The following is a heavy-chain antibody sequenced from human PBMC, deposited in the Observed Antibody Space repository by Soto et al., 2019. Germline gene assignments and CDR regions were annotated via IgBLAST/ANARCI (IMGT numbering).Heavy chain of an antibody. D-gene: IGHD3-16*01. Sequence: SETLSLTCTVSGGSVSSGSYYWSWIRQPPGKGLEWIGYIYYSGSTNYNPSLKSRVTISVDTSKNQFSLKLSSVTAADTAVYYCARDRGTNWFDPWGQGTLVTVSS. CDR3: ARDRGTNWFDP. J-gene: IGHJ5*02. CDR1: GGSVSSGSYY. CDR2: IYYSGST. V-gene: IGHV4-61*01.